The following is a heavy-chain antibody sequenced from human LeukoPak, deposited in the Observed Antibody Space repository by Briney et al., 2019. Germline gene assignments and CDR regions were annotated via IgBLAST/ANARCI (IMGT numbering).Heavy chain of an antibody. V-gene: IGHV3-23*01. CDR3: AKAISPRLDYYYGMGV. CDR1: GCTFSSFA. J-gene: IGHJ6*02. Sequence: PGGSLRLSCAASGCTFSSFAMSWVRQAPGKGLEWVSGISNSGGSTYYADSVKGRFTISRDNSKNRLYLQMNSLRADDTAVYYCAKAISPRLDYYYGMGVWGQGTTVTVS. CDR2: ISNSGGST. D-gene: IGHD3-3*01.